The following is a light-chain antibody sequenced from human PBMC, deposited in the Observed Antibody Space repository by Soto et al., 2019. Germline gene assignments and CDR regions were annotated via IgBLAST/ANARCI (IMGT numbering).Light chain of an antibody. CDR3: QQYNNWPPNT. CDR2: GAS. V-gene: IGKV3-20*01. Sequence: EIVLTQSPGTLSLSQGERATLSCRASQSVSNNYLAWYQQKPGQAPRLPIYGASSRATGIPDRFSGSGSGTDFTLTISRLEPEDFAVYYCQQYNNWPPNTFGQGTRLEI. J-gene: IGKJ5*01. CDR1: QSVSNNY.